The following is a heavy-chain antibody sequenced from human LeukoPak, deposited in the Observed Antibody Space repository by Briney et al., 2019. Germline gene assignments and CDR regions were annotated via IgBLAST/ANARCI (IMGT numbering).Heavy chain of an antibody. Sequence: GGSLRLSCAASRFTFNSYAMSWVRQAPGKGLEWVSVIGGSNGITFYVGSVKGRFTISRGNSKNTLYLQMNSLRAEDTAVYYCAKDGEQWLVQDFDYWGQGTLVTVSS. CDR2: IGGSNGIT. D-gene: IGHD6-19*01. CDR3: AKDGEQWLVQDFDY. V-gene: IGHV3-23*01. J-gene: IGHJ4*02. CDR1: RFTFNSYA.